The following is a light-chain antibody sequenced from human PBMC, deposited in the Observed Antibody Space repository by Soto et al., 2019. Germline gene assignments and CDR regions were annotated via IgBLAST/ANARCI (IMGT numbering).Light chain of an antibody. V-gene: IGKV3D-15*01. Sequence: EIVMTQSPATLSVSPGETTRLSCRASQSINSDVAWYQQKVGQTPRLLIHGASTRATGIAARFSGSGSGTEFTLTIRGLQSEDFATYYCKQYNNWPVTFGGGNTGDIK. CDR2: GAS. CDR1: QSINSD. J-gene: IGKJ4*01. CDR3: KQYNNWPVT.